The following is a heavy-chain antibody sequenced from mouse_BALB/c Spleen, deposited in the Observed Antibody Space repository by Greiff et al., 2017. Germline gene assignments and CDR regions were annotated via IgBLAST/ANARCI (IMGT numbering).Heavy chain of an antibody. J-gene: IGHJ4*01. CDR1: GFTFSSYG. V-gene: IGHV5-6*02. CDR2: ISSGGSYT. CDR3: ARHSTMKGAMDY. D-gene: IGHD2-4*01. Sequence: EAKLVESGGDLVKPGGSLKLSCAASGFTFSSYGMSWVRQTPDKRLEWVATISSGGSYTYYPDSVKGRFTISRDNAKNTLYLQMSSLKSEDTAMYYCARHSTMKGAMDYWGQGTSVTVSS.